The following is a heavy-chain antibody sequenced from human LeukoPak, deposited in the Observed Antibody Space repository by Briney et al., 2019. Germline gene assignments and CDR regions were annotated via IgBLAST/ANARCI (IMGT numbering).Heavy chain of an antibody. D-gene: IGHD3-22*01. J-gene: IGHJ4*02. CDR3: AKVTYYYDSSGYYYFDY. V-gene: IGHV3-23*01. CDR2: ISGSGGST. CDR1: GFTFSSYA. Sequence: GGSLRLSCAASGFTFSSYAMSWVRQAPGKGLEWVSAISGSGGSTYYADPVKGRFTISRDNSKNTLYLQMNSLRAEDTAVYYCAKVTYYYDSSGYYYFDYWGQGTLVTVSS.